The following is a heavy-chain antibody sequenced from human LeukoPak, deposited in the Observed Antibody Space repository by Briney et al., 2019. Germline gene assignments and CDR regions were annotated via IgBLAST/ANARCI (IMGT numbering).Heavy chain of an antibody. J-gene: IGHJ4*02. V-gene: IGHV4-38-2*01. D-gene: IGHD4-17*01. CDR2: IYHSGST. CDR3: ARLPLDGDYDY. Sequence: SETLSLTCGVSGYSISSGYYWGWIRQPPGKGLEWIGRIYHSGSTYYNPSLKSRVTISVDTSKKQFSLKLSSVTAADTAVYYCARLPLDGDYDYWGQGNLVTVSS. CDR1: GYSISSGYY.